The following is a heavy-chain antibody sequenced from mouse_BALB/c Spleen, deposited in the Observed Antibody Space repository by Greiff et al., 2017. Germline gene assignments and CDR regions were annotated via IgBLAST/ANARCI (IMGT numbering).Heavy chain of an antibody. V-gene: IGHV1-4*01. Sequence: VQLQQSGAELVRPGASVKMSCKASGYTFTSYWMHWVKQRPGQGLEWIGYINPSTGYTEYNQKFKDKATLTADKSSSTAYMQLSSLTSEDSAVYYCARDFYYAMDYWGQGTSVTVSS. CDR3: ARDFYYAMDY. CDR2: INPSTGYT. J-gene: IGHJ4*01. CDR1: GYTFTSYW.